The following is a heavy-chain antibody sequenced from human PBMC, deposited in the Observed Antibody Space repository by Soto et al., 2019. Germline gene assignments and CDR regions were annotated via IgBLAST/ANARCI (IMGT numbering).Heavy chain of an antibody. V-gene: IGHV3-11*01. D-gene: IGHD4-17*01. J-gene: IGHJ5*02. CDR3: ASDHPRDYGDYPCWFDP. Sequence: QVQLVESGGGLVKPGGSLRLSCAASGFTFSDYYMSWIRQAPGKGLEWVSYISSSGSTTYYADSVKGRFTISRDNAKNSLYLQMNSLRAEDTAVYYCASDHPRDYGDYPCWFDPWGQGTLVTVSS. CDR2: ISSSGSTT. CDR1: GFTFSDYY.